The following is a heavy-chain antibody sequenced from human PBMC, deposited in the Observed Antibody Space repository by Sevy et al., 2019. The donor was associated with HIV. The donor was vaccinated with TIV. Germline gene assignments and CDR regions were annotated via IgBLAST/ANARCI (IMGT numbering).Heavy chain of an antibody. Sequence: GGSQRLSCAASGFTFSSYSMNWVRQAPGKGLEWVSSISSSRSYIYYADSVKGRFTISRDNAKNSLYLQMNSLRAEDTAVYYCARQEDIVLMVYPDYYYYGMDVWGQGTTVTVSS. J-gene: IGHJ6*02. CDR2: ISSSRSYI. V-gene: IGHV3-21*01. CDR1: GFTFSSYS. D-gene: IGHD2-8*01. CDR3: ARQEDIVLMVYPDYYYYGMDV.